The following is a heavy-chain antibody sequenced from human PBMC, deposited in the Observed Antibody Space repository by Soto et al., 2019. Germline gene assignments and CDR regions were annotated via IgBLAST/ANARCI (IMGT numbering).Heavy chain of an antibody. CDR1: GGTFSSYA. V-gene: IGHV1-69*13. J-gene: IGHJ5*02. CDR3: ASHGSGTVWFAP. Sequence: SVKVSCKASGGTFSSYAISWVRQAPGQGLEWMGGIIPIFGTANYAQKFQGRVTITADESTSTAYMELSSLRSEDTAVYYCASHGSGTVWFAPSAQGSPGIVS. CDR2: IIPIFGTA. D-gene: IGHD6-13*01.